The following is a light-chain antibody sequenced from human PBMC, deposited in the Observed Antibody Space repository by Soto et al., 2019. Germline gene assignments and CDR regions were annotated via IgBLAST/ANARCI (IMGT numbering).Light chain of an antibody. J-gene: IGKJ1*01. CDR3: QPYNSWPQT. CDR2: DVY. V-gene: IGKV3-15*01. Sequence: ETVLTQSPATLSVSPGERVTLSSRASETVSTNLAWYQQRPGQAPRLLIYDVYTGATGITARFSGRRSGTEFTLTISSLQSEDFGVYYCQPYNSWPQTFGQGTQVDIK. CDR1: ETVSTN.